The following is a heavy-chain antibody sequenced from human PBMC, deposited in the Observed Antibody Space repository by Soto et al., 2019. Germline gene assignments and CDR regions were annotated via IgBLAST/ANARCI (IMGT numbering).Heavy chain of an antibody. J-gene: IGHJ4*02. D-gene: IGHD6-13*01. CDR2: IYWDDDK. V-gene: IGHV2-5*02. Sequence: QITLKESGPTLVKPTQTLTLTCTFSGFSLSTSGVGVGWIRQPPGKALEWLALIYWDDDKRYSPSLKSRLTITKDTSKNQGVLTMTNMDPVDTATYYWAHSSSSWYHLRPDYWGQGTLVTVSS. CDR1: GFSLSTSGVG. CDR3: AHSSSSWYHLRPDY.